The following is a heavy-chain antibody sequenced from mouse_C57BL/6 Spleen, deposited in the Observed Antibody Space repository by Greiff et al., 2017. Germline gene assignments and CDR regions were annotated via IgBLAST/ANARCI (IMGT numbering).Heavy chain of an antibody. V-gene: IGHV1-53*01. J-gene: IGHJ3*01. CDR3: ARWCHYGYDGAWFAY. CDR2: INPSNGGT. D-gene: IGHD2-2*01. Sequence: QVQLQQPGTELVKPGASVKLSCKASGYTFTSYWMHWVKQRPGQGLEWIGNINPSNGGTNYNEKFKSKATLTVDKSSSTASMQLSSLTSEDSAVYYCARWCHYGYDGAWFAYWGQGTLVTVSA. CDR1: GYTFTSYW.